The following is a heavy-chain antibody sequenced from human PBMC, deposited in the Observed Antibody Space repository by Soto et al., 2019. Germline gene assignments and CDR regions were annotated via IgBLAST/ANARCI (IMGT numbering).Heavy chain of an antibody. CDR3: ARVPRSTSDIVEAPAVMFEDWCVP. Sequence: QVQLVQSGAEVKKPGASVKVSCKASGYTFSTYAVQWVRQAPGQSLEWIGWIHAGNGDTKYSQKFHERVTITRDTSASTTYMELSSLRSEDTAGYYCARVPRSTSDIVEAPAVMFEDWCVPWGQGTLVTVSS. CDR1: GYTFSTYA. V-gene: IGHV1-3*01. CDR2: IHAGNGDT. D-gene: IGHD2-2*01. J-gene: IGHJ5*02.